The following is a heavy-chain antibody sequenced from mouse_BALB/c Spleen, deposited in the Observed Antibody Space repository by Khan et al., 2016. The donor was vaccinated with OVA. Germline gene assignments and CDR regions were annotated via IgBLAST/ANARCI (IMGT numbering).Heavy chain of an antibody. V-gene: IGHV1-5*01. Sequence: VQLQQSGTVLARPGASVKMSCKASGYTFTSYWMHWVKQRPGQGLEWIGDIYPGNTDTNYNQKFKGKAKLTAVTSTSTAYMELYSLTNEDSAVYYCTRSNWDGAWFAYWGQGTLVTVSA. CDR2: IYPGNTDT. CDR1: GYTFTSYW. J-gene: IGHJ3*01. D-gene: IGHD4-1*01. CDR3: TRSNWDGAWFAY.